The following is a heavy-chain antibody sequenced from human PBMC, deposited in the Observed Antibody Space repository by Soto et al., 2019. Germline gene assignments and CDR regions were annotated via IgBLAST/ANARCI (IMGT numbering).Heavy chain of an antibody. Sequence: ASETLSLTCTVSGGSISGYYWSWIRQPPGKGLEWIGYIYYSGSTNYNPSLKSRVTISVDTSKNQFSLKLSSVTAADTAVYYCARGYSGYGFDYWGQGTLVTVSS. CDR1: GGSISGYY. V-gene: IGHV4-59*01. CDR3: ARGYSGYGFDY. CDR2: IYYSGST. J-gene: IGHJ4*02. D-gene: IGHD5-12*01.